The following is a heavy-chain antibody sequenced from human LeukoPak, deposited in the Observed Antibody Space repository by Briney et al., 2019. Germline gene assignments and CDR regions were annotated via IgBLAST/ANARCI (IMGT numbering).Heavy chain of an antibody. V-gene: IGHV4-34*01. CDR2: INHSGST. D-gene: IGHD3-22*01. CDR1: GGSFSAYY. J-gene: IGHJ4*02. Sequence: KASETLSLTCAVYGGSFSAYYWSWIRQPPGKGLEWIGEINHSGSTNYNPSLKSRVTISVDTSKNQFSLKLSSVTAADTAVYYCARDWDYYDSSGYFGYWGQGTLVTVSS. CDR3: ARDWDYYDSSGYFGY.